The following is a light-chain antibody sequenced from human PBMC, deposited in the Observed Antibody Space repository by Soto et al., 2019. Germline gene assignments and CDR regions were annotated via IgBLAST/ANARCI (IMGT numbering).Light chain of an antibody. CDR2: GAT. J-gene: IGKJ1*01. CDR3: QQTFSTLTWT. CDR1: QSVGGY. V-gene: IGKV1-39*01. Sequence: DIQMTQSPSSLSASVGDGVTITCRASQSVGGYLNWYQQKPGEAPKALIYGATSLQSGVPSRFTGSGYGTDFTLTISSLQPEDFGTYYCQQTFSTLTWTFGQGTKVEVK.